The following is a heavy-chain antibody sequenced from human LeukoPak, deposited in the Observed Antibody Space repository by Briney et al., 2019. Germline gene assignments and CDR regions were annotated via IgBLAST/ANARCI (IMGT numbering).Heavy chain of an antibody. V-gene: IGHV3-9*01. D-gene: IGHD3-10*01. CDR2: TSWNSGSI. J-gene: IGHJ4*02. CDR3: AKGGGSYYGWGSLGYFDY. CDR1: GVTLDDYA. Sequence: GRSLRLSCAASGVTLDDYAMHWVRQTPGKGLEWVSGTSWNSGSIGYADSVKGRFTISRDNAQNSLYLQMNSLRAEDTALYYCAKGGGSYYGWGSLGYFDYWGQGTLVPVSS.